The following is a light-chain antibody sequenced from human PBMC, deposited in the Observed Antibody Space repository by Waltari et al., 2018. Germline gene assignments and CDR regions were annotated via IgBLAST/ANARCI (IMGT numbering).Light chain of an antibody. J-gene: IGKJ4*01. CDR2: EAS. CDR1: QSISKW. V-gene: IGKV1-5*03. CDR3: QQYNSYSLLT. Sequence: DIRMTQSPSTLSASAGDRVIISCRVSQSISKWLAWYQQKPGKAPKLLIYEASTLKSGVPSRFSGTGSGTDFTLTISSLQPDDFATYYCQQYNSYSLLTFGGGTKVEIK.